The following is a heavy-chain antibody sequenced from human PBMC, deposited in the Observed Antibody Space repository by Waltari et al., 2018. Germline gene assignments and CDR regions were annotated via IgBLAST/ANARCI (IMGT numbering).Heavy chain of an antibody. CDR2: IYHSGST. CDR1: GYSLSSGYY. CDR3: ARDRGTYYYDSSGYYDY. D-gene: IGHD3-22*01. V-gene: IGHV4-38-2*02. Sequence: QVQLQESGPGLVKPSETLSLTCAVSGYSLSSGYYWGWIRPPPGKGLEWIGSIYHSGSTYYNPSLKSRVTISVDTSKNQFSLKLSSVTAADTAVYYCARDRGTYYYDSSGYYDYWGQGTLVTVSS. J-gene: IGHJ4*02.